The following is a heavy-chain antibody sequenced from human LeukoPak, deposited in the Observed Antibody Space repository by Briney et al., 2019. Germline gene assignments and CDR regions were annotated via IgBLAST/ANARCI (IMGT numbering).Heavy chain of an antibody. V-gene: IGHV4-39*01. CDR3: ARLDNSGYYFIDY. CDR2: IFYSGST. J-gene: IGHJ4*02. D-gene: IGHD3-22*01. CDR1: GGSISSRHCY. Sequence: SETLSLTCTVSGGSISSRHCYWGWIRQPPGKGLEWIGSIFYSGSTYYNPSLKSRVTISVDTSKNQFSLKLTSVTAADTAVYYCARLDNSGYYFIDYWGQGTPVTVSS.